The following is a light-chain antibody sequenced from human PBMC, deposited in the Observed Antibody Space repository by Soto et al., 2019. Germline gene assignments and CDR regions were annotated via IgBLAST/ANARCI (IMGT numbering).Light chain of an antibody. V-gene: IGLV2-14*01. CDR1: SSDVGGYNY. CDR3: SSYTRSSTPWV. Sequence: QPVLTQPASVSGSPGQSITISCTGTSSDVGGYNYVSWYQQYPAKAPKLLIYDVSSRPSGVSNRFSGSKSGNTASLTISGLQAEHEADYYCSSYTRSSTPWVFGGGTKLTVL. J-gene: IGLJ3*02. CDR2: DVS.